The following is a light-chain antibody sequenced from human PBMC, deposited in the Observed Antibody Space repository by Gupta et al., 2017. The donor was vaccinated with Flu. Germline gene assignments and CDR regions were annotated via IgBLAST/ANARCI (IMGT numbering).Light chain of an antibody. J-gene: IGKJ1*01. CDR3: QQYYDPTRT. Sequence: DIVMTQSPDSLAVSLGERATINCKSSQTVLYSSNTKDYLTWYQQKPGQPPKLLIYWASTRESGVPDRFSGSGSGTNFTLTISSLQAEDVAVYYCQQYYDPTRTFGQGTKVEIK. CDR2: WAS. V-gene: IGKV4-1*01. CDR1: QTVLYSSNTKDY.